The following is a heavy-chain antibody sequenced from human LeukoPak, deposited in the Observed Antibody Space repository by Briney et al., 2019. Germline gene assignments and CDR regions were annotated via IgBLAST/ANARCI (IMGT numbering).Heavy chain of an antibody. V-gene: IGHV4-38-2*02. CDR1: GYSISDGHY. CDR3: ARVYTGSSWDYYYYMDV. J-gene: IGHJ6*03. CDR2: ISYTGSS. Sequence: PSETLSLTCTVSGYSISDGHYWDWIRPPPGKGLEWIGSISYTGSSYYNPSLKSRVTISVDTSKNQFSLRLSSVTAADTAVYYCARVYTGSSWDYYYYMDVWGKGTTVTVSS. D-gene: IGHD6-13*01.